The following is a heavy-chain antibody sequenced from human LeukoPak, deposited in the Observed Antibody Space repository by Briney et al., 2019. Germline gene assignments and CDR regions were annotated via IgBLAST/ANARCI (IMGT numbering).Heavy chain of an antibody. V-gene: IGHV3-30*02. D-gene: IGHD3-3*01. Sequence: PGGSLRLSCAASGFTFSSYGMHWVRQAPGKGLEWVAFIRYDGSTKFYVDSVKGRFAISRDNSKNTLSLQMNSLKTEDTALYYCTGYDFWSGFRSGDLWGRGTLVTVPS. CDR3: TGYDFWSGFRSGDL. CDR1: GFTFSSYG. J-gene: IGHJ2*01. CDR2: IRYDGSTK.